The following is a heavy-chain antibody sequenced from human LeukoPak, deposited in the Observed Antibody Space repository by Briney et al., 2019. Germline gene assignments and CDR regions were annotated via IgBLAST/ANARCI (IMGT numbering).Heavy chain of an antibody. V-gene: IGHV3-48*03. J-gene: IGHJ4*02. Sequence: GGSLRLSCAASGSTFSSNEMNWVRQAPGKGLEWVSYISSSGSYIYYVDSVKGRFTISRDNAKNSLYLQMNSLRADDTAVYYCARDETPGGIDYWGQGTLVTVSS. CDR1: GSTFSSNE. D-gene: IGHD1-1*01. CDR3: ARDETPGGIDY. CDR2: ISSSGSYI.